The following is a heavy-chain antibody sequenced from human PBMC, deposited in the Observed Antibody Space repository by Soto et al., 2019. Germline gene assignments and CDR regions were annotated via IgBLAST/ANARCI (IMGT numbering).Heavy chain of an antibody. CDR3: ARDRKYYDSSGYYGDAFDI. J-gene: IGHJ3*02. D-gene: IGHD3-22*01. Sequence: GASVKVSCKASGYTFTSYGISWVRQAPGQGLEWMGWISAYNGNTNYAQKLQGRVTMTTDTSTSTAYMELRSLRSDDTAVYYCARDRKYYDSSGYYGDAFDIWGQGTMVTVSS. V-gene: IGHV1-18*01. CDR1: GYTFTSYG. CDR2: ISAYNGNT.